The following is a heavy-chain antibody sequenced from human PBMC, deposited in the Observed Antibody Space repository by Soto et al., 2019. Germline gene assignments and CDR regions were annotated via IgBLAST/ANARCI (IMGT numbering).Heavy chain of an antibody. CDR3: ARGHDILTGYPYYYYGMDV. D-gene: IGHD3-9*01. CDR2: INHSGST. V-gene: IGHV4-34*01. J-gene: IGHJ6*02. CDR1: GGSFSGYY. Sequence: QVQLQQWGAGLLKPSETLSLTCAVYGGSFSGYYWRWIRQPPGKGLEWIGEINHSGSTNYNPSLKSRVTISVDTSKNQFSLKLSSVTAADTAVYYCARGHDILTGYPYYYYGMDVWGQGTTVTVSS.